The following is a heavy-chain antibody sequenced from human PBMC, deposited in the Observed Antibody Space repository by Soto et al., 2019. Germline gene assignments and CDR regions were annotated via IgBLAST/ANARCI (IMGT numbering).Heavy chain of an antibody. D-gene: IGHD4-17*01. J-gene: IGHJ6*02. Sequence: ASVKVSCKASGHTFTSYYMHWVRQAPGQGLEWMGIINPSGGSTSYAQKFQGRVTMTRDTSTSTVYMELSSLRSEDTAVYYCAREGGDSTFYYYGMDVWGQGTTVTVSS. CDR1: GHTFTSYY. V-gene: IGHV1-46*01. CDR3: AREGGDSTFYYYGMDV. CDR2: INPSGGST.